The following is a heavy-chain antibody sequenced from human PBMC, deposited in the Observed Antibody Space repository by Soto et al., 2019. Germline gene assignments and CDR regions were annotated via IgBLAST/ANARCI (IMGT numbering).Heavy chain of an antibody. CDR1: GGSISSYH. D-gene: IGHD3-3*01. CDR2: IYYSGST. Sequence: SLTLSLTCTVSGGSISSYHWSRIRQPPGKGLEWIGYIYYSGSTYYNPSLKSRVTISVDTSKNQFSLKLSSVTAADTAVYYCARAGLEWSYNWFDPWGQGTLVTVSS. V-gene: IGHV4-30-4*01. J-gene: IGHJ5*02. CDR3: ARAGLEWSYNWFDP.